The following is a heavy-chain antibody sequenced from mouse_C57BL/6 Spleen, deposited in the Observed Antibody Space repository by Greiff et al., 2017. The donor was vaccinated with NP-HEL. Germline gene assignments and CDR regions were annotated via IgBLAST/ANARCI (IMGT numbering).Heavy chain of an antibody. CDR1: GYAFSSSW. J-gene: IGHJ4*01. D-gene: IGHD1-1*01. Sequence: QVQLKQSGPELVKPGASVKISCKASGYAFSSSWMNWVKQRPGKGLEWIGRIYPGDGDTNYNGKFKGKATLTADKSSSTAYMQLSSLTSEDSAVYFCARSGTTVVATRAMDYWGQGTSVTVSS. CDR2: IYPGDGDT. CDR3: ARSGTTVVATRAMDY. V-gene: IGHV1-82*01.